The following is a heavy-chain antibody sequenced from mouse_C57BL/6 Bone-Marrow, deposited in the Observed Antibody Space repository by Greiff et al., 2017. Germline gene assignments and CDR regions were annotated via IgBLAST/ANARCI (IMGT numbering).Heavy chain of an antibody. CDR3: ATSDYSKGYAMDY. D-gene: IGHD2-5*01. CDR1: GYTFTSYW. V-gene: IGHV1-52*01. Sequence: QVQLKQPGAELVRPGSSVKLSCKASGYTFTSYWMHWVKQRPIQGLEWIGNIDPSDSETHYNQKFKDKATLTVDKSSSTAYMQLSSLTSEDSAVYYCATSDYSKGYAMDYWGQGTSVTVSS. J-gene: IGHJ4*01. CDR2: IDPSDSET.